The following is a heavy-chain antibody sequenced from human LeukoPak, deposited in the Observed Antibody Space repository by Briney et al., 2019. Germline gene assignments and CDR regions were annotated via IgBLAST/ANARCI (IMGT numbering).Heavy chain of an antibody. Sequence: SGPTLVNPTQTLTLTCTFSGFSLNTRGVGVSWIRQPPVRALEWLALIYWDDDRRYSPSLKSRLTITKDTSKNQVVLTMTNMDPVDTATYFCAHRKNYYDSSVFDNWGQGTLVTVSS. CDR3: AHRKNYYDSSVFDN. J-gene: IGHJ4*02. V-gene: IGHV2-5*02. D-gene: IGHD3-22*01. CDR2: IYWDDDR. CDR1: GFSLNTRGVG.